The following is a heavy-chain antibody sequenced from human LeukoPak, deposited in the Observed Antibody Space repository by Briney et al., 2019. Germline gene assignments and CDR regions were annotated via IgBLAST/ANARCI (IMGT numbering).Heavy chain of an antibody. D-gene: IGHD3-9*01. CDR3: ARERRNYDILTGGTPRYFDY. J-gene: IGHJ4*02. V-gene: IGHV4-59*01. CDR1: GGSISSYY. Sequence: PSETLSLTCTVSGGSISSYYWSWIRQPPGKGLEWIGYIYYSGNTNYNPSLESRVTISVDTSQNQFSLRLSSVTAADTAVYYCARERRNYDILTGGTPRYFDYWGQGILVTVSS. CDR2: IYYSGNT.